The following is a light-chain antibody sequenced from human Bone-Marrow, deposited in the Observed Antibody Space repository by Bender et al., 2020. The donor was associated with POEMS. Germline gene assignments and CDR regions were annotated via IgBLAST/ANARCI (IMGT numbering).Light chain of an antibody. CDR3: QAWDTYSVI. CDR1: ALADKY. J-gene: IGLJ2*01. V-gene: IGLV3-1*01. CDR2: QDT. Sequence: SYEVTQQPSVSFSPGQQASITCSGDALADKYFACYQQKPGKSPLLVIYQDTKRPSGIPERFSGSNSGNTATLTISGTQAMDEADYYCQAWDTYSVIFGGGTKLTVL.